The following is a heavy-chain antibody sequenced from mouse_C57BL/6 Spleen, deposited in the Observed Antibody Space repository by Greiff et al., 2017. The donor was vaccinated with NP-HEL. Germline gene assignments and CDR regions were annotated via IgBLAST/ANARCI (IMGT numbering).Heavy chain of an antibody. Sequence: QVQLHQSGAELVRPGASVTLSCKASGYTFTDYEMHWVKQTPVHGLEWIGAIDPETGGTAYNQKFKGKAILTADKSSSTAYMELRSLTSEDSAVYYCTKSSGYGFDYWGQGTTLTVSS. J-gene: IGHJ2*01. V-gene: IGHV1-15*01. CDR1: GYTFTDYE. CDR3: TKSSGYGFDY. D-gene: IGHD3-2*02. CDR2: IDPETGGT.